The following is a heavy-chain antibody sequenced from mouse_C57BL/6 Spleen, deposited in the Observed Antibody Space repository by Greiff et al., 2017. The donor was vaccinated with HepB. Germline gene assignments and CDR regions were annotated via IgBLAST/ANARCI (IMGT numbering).Heavy chain of an antibody. CDR2: IYPGDGDT. CDR3: ARVDDYDEGAFAY. D-gene: IGHD2-4*01. CDR1: GYAFSSYW. Sequence: VQLQQSGAELVKPGASVKISCKASGYAFSSYWMNWVKQRPGKGLEWIGQIYPGDGDTNYNGKFKGKATLTADKSSSTAYMQLSSLTSEDSAVYFGARVDDYDEGAFAYWGQGTLVTVSA. V-gene: IGHV1-80*01. J-gene: IGHJ3*01.